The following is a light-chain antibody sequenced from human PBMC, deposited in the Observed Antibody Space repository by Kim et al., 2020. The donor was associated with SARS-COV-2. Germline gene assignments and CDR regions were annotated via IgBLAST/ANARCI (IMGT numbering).Light chain of an antibody. CDR2: QDS. J-gene: IGLJ3*02. CDR1: KLGDKY. CDR3: QAWDSSIWV. Sequence: PGQPASLTCSGDKLGDKYACWYQQKPGQSPVLVIYQDSKRPSGIPERFSGSNSGNTATLTISGTQAMDEADYYCQAWDSSIWVFGGGTQLTVL. V-gene: IGLV3-1*01.